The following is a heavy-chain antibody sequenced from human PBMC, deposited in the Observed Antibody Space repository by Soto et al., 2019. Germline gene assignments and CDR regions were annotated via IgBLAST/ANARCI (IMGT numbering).Heavy chain of an antibody. CDR3: AKVPTGEMATVFQAFDI. D-gene: IGHD4-4*01. Sequence: QVQLVESGGGVVQSGRSLRLSCAASGFTFSNYAMHWVRQAPGKGPEWVGGISYDGSNQYYTDSVKGRFTISRDNSKSTLYVQMSSLRAEDTAVYYCAKVPTGEMATVFQAFDIWGQGTMVTVSS. J-gene: IGHJ3*02. CDR1: GFTFSNYA. CDR2: ISYDGSNQ. V-gene: IGHV3-30-3*01.